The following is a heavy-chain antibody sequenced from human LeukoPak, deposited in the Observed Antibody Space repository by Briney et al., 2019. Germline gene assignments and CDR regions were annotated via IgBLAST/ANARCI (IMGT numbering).Heavy chain of an antibody. D-gene: IGHD6-6*01. Sequence: PGGSLRLSCAASGFTFSSYAMHWVRQAPGKGLEFVSAISSNGGSKYYANSVKGRFTISRDNSKNTLYLQMGSLRAEDMAVYYCASGLGVCLKTPTIAALTRCAFDIWGQGTMVTVSS. CDR2: ISSNGGSK. CDR1: GFTFSSYA. J-gene: IGHJ3*02. CDR3: ASGLGVCLKTPTIAALTRCAFDI. V-gene: IGHV3-64*01.